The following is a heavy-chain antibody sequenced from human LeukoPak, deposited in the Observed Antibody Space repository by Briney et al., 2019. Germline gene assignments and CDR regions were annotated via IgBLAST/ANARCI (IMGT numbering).Heavy chain of an antibody. CDR3: ARVTYGSGTYGAFDY. D-gene: IGHD3-10*01. J-gene: IGHJ4*02. Sequence: PGGSLRLSCAASGFTVSSKYMTWVRQAPGKGLEWVSVIYRGGNTYYADSVKGRFSISRDNSKNTVNLQMNSLRAEDTAVYYCARVTYGSGTYGAFDYWGQGTLVTVSS. CDR1: GFTVSSKY. CDR2: IYRGGNT. V-gene: IGHV3-53*01.